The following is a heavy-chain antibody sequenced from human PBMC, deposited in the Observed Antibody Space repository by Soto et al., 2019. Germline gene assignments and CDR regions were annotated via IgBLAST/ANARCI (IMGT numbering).Heavy chain of an antibody. D-gene: IGHD3-16*01. CDR1: GGSISSGGYS. Sequence: PSETLSLTCAVSGGSISSGGYSWSWIRQPPGKGLEWIGYIYHSGSTYYNPSLKSRVTISVDRSKNQFSLKLSSVTAADTAVYYCARDMIWFRDNYYYYYGMDVWGQGTTVTVSS. J-gene: IGHJ6*02. V-gene: IGHV4-30-2*01. CDR2: IYHSGST. CDR3: ARDMIWFRDNYYYYYGMDV.